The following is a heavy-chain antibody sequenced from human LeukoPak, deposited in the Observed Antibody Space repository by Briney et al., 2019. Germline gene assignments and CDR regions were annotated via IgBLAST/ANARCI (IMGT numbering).Heavy chain of an antibody. J-gene: IGHJ4*02. Sequence: ASVTVSCKFSGCTLTELSMHWVRQAPGKGLEWMGGSDPEDGETIYAQKFRGRVTMTEDTSTDTAYMELSSLRSEDTAVYDCATDLGLQNDYWGQGTLVTVSS. CDR3: ATDLGLQNDY. V-gene: IGHV1-24*01. CDR1: GCTLTELS. CDR2: SDPEDGET.